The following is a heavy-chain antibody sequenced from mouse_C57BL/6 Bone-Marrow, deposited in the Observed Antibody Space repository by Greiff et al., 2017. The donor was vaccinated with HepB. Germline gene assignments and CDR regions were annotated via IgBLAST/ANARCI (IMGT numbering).Heavy chain of an antibody. Sequence: EVKLQQSGPELVKPGASVKISCKASGYTFTDYYMNWVKQSHGKSLEWIGDINPNNGGTSYNQKFKGKATLTVDKSSSTAYMELRSLTSEDSAVYYCARSAGSSPYWYFDVWGTGTTVTVSS. CDR1: GYTFTDYY. CDR2: INPNNGGT. CDR3: ARSAGSSPYWYFDV. J-gene: IGHJ1*03. V-gene: IGHV1-26*01. D-gene: IGHD1-1*01.